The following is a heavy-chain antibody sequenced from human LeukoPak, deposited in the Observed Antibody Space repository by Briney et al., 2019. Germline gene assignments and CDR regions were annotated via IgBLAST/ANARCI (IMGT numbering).Heavy chain of an antibody. D-gene: IGHD6-13*01. CDR2: IKQDGSQK. CDR3: SRDRSDAISWYAGSH. V-gene: IGHV3-7*03. CDR1: GFTFSSYW. Sequence: GGSLRLSCAASGFTFSSYWMSWLRQAPGKGLEWVAKIKQDGSQKYYLDSVKGRFTISRDNAETSLYLQMNSLRAEDTAIYYCSRDRSDAISWYAGSHWGQGTLVTVSS. J-gene: IGHJ4*02.